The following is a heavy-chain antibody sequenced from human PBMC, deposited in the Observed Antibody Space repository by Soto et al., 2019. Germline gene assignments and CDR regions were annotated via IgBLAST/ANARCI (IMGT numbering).Heavy chain of an antibody. V-gene: IGHV1-69*06. CDR2: IIPIFGTA. J-gene: IGHJ6*02. D-gene: IGHD2-15*01. CDR3: ARAVVVAATDYGMDV. CDR1: GGTFSSYA. Sequence: GASVKVSCKASGGTFSSYAISWVRQAPGQGLEWMGGIIPIFGTANYAQKFQGRVTITADKSTSTAYMELSSLRSEDTAVYYCARAVVVAATDYGMDVWGQGTTVTVSS.